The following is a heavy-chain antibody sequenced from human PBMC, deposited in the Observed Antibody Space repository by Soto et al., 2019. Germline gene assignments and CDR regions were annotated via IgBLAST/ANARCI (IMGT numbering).Heavy chain of an antibody. CDR1: GYTFTSYY. CDR3: ARVSEAAQDNDAGAFDI. J-gene: IGHJ3*02. CDR2: INPSGGST. Sequence: ASAKVSCKASGYTFTSYYMHWVRQEHGQGLEWMGIINPSGGSTSYAQKFQGRVTMTRDTSTSTVYMELSSLRSEDTAVYYCARVSEAAQDNDAGAFDIWGQGTMVTVSS. D-gene: IGHD3-10*01. V-gene: IGHV1-46*03.